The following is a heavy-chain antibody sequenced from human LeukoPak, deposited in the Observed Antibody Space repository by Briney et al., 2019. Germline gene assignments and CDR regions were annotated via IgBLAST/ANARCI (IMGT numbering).Heavy chain of an antibody. CDR3: ARVVRGALTSECFDP. D-gene: IGHD3-10*02. V-gene: IGHV4-59*01. CDR1: GGSINDYY. CDR2: ISNSGTT. J-gene: IGHJ5*02. Sequence: SETLFHTCAVSGGSINDYYWTWIRQAPGKGLEWIGYISNSGTTDYNPSLKSRVTMSVDTSQNEFSLKLTSVTAADTAMYYCARVVRGALTSECFDPWGQGTRVIVSS.